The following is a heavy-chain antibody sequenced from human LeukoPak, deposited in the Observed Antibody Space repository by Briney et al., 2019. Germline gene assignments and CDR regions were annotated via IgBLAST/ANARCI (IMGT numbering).Heavy chain of an antibody. D-gene: IGHD3-22*01. V-gene: IGHV4-39*01. CDR2: IHYSGST. CDR3: ARLRVDYYDSSGAPADY. CDR1: GGSISSSSYY. Sequence: SETLSLTCTVSGGSISSSSYYWGWIRQPPGKGLEWIGSIHYSGSTYYNPSLKSRVTISVDTSKNQFSLKLSSVTAADTAVYYCARLRVDYYDSSGAPADYWGQGTLVTVSS. J-gene: IGHJ4*02.